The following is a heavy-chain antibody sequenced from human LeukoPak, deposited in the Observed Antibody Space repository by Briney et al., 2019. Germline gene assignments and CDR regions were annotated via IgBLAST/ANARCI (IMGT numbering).Heavy chain of an antibody. V-gene: IGHV4-4*07. D-gene: IGHD3-16*02. Sequence: SETLSLTCSVSGGSISSYWWSWVRQPAAKGLEFIGRIYTTGRTNYNPSLKSQVSISVDTSKNKFSLELRSVAAAATALYFFSRGGYTISSYISVSWGEGALVTVSS. CDR3: SRGGYTISSYISVS. CDR1: GGSISSYW. CDR2: IYTTGRT. J-gene: IGHJ5*02.